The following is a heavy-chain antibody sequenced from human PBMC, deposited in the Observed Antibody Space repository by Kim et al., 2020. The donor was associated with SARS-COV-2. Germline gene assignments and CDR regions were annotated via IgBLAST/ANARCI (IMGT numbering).Heavy chain of an antibody. J-gene: IGHJ4*02. V-gene: IGHV3-21*01. CDR2: RSSSYR. D-gene: IGHD3-10*01. CDR3: ARDRGY. Sequence: RSSSYRSYADSGKGRFTITRDNAKNSLYLQMNSLRAEDTAVYYCARDRGYWGQGTLVTVSS.